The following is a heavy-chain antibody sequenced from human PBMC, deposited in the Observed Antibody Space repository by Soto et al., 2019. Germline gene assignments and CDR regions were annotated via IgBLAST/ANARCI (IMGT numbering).Heavy chain of an antibody. CDR1: GGSISSSSYY. D-gene: IGHD2-15*01. V-gene: IGHV4-39*01. CDR3: ARAFVVVAATGWFDP. Sequence: QLQLQESGPGLVKPSETLSLTCTVSGGSISSSSYYWGWIRQPPGKGLEWIGSIYYSGSTYYNPSLKNRVTISVDTSKNQFSLKLSSVTAADTAVYYCARAFVVVAATGWFDPWGQGTLVTVSS. CDR2: IYYSGST. J-gene: IGHJ5*02.